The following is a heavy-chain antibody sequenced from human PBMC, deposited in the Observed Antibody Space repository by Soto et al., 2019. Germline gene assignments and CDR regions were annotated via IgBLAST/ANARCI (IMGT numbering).Heavy chain of an antibody. CDR3: ARDRIFGVVINSYDAFDI. V-gene: IGHV4-31*03. D-gene: IGHD3-3*02. CDR1: GGSISSGGYY. CDR2: IYYSGST. J-gene: IGHJ3*02. Sequence: SETLSLTCTVSGGSISSGGYYWSWIRQHPGKGLEWIVYIYYSGSTYYNPSLKSRVTISVDTSKNQFSLKLSSVTAADTAVYYCARDRIFGVVINSYDAFDIWGQGTMVTVSS.